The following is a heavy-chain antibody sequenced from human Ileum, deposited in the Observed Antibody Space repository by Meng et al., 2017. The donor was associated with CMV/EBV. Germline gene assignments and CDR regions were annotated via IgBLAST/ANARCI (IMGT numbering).Heavy chain of an antibody. D-gene: IGHD1-26*01. CDR2: FYSSDTY. CDR3: ARGPGASTREGFDL. CDR1: GGSTDTTD. V-gene: IGHV4-4*07. J-gene: IGHJ4*02. Sequence: PGAGRPSGAPSPAWTVSGGSTDTTDLSWIRQSAGKGLRWMGRFYSSDTYNYHPSLNSRVTMSLDTSKKQFSLILSSVTAADTARYYCARGPGASTREGFDLWGLGTLVTVSS.